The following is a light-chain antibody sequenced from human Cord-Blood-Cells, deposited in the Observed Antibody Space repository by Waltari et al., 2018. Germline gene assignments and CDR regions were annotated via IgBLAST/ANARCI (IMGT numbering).Light chain of an antibody. J-gene: IGKJ3*01. CDR2: GAS. Sequence: EIVLTQSPGTLSFSPGERATLSCRASQSVSSSYLAWYQQKPGQAPRLLIYGASSRATGIPDRFSGSGSGTDFTLTISRLEPEDCAVYYCQQYGSSPLTFGPGTKVDIK. CDR1: QSVSSSY. CDR3: QQYGSSPLT. V-gene: IGKV3-20*01.